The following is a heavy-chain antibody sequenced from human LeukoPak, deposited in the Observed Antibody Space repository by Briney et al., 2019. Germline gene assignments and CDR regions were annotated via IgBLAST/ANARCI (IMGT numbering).Heavy chain of an antibody. D-gene: IGHD6-19*01. J-gene: IGHJ2*01. CDR2: IWYDGSNK. CDR3: ARGYMGAVAGYFDL. Sequence: GRSLRLSCAASGFTFSSYGTHWVRQAPGKGLEWVAVIWYDGSNKYYADSVKGRFTISRDNSKNTLYLQMNSLRAEDTAVYYCARGYMGAVAGYFDLWGRGTLVTVSS. CDR1: GFTFSSYG. V-gene: IGHV3-33*01.